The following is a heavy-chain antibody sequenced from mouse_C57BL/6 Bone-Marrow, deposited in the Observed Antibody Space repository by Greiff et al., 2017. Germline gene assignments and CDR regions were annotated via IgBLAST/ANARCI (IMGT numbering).Heavy chain of an antibody. Sequence: VQLQQPGAELVRPGSSVKLSCKASGYTFTSYWMDWVKQRPGQGLEWIGNIYPSDSETHYNQKFKDKATLTVDKSSSTAYMQLSSLTSEDSAGYYGAKSGYYGSLFAYWGQGTLVTVSA. D-gene: IGHD1-1*01. J-gene: IGHJ3*01. V-gene: IGHV1-61*01. CDR2: IYPSDSET. CDR1: GYTFTSYW. CDR3: AKSGYYGSLFAY.